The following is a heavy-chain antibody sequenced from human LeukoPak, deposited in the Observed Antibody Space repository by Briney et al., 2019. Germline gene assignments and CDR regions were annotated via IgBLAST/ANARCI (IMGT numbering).Heavy chain of an antibody. CDR1: GGTFSSYA. CDR2: IIPIFGTA. D-gene: IGHD2-15*01. V-gene: IGHV1-69*13. Sequence: ASVKVSCKASGGTFSSYAISWVRQAPGQGLEWMGGIIPIFGTANYAQKFQGRVTITADESTSTAYMELSSLRSEDTAVYYCASLLSGTWAFDIWGQGTMVTVSS. CDR3: ASLLSGTWAFDI. J-gene: IGHJ3*02.